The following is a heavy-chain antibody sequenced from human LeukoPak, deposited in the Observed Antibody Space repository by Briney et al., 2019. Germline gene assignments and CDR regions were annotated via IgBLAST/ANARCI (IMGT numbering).Heavy chain of an antibody. V-gene: IGHV4-39*01. CDR2: IHYSGST. CDR1: GDSISSSSYY. J-gene: IGHJ4*02. D-gene: IGHD5-18*01. CDR3: ARQNLDPALVTNFDY. Sequence: PSETLSLTCTVSGDSISSSSYYWGWIRQPPGKGLEWIGSIHYSGSTYHNPSLKSRVTISVDTSKNQFSLKLSSVTAADTAVYYCARQNLDPALVTNFDYWGQGTLVTVSS.